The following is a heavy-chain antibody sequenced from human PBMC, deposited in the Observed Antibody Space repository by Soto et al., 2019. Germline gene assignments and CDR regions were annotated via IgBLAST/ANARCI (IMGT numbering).Heavy chain of an antibody. D-gene: IGHD3-10*01. J-gene: IGHJ5*02. CDR1: GGSFSGYY. CDR3: ARGLTMVRGVIVWFEP. CDR2: INHSGST. V-gene: IGHV4-34*01. Sequence: PSETLSLTCAVYGGSFSGYYWSWIRQPPGKGLEWIGEINHSGSTNYNPSLKSRVTISVDTSKNQFSLKLSSVTAADTAVYYCARGLTMVRGVIVWFEPWGQGTLVTVSS.